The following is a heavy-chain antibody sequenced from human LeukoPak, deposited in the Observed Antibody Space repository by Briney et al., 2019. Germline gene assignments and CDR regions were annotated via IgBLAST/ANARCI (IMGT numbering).Heavy chain of an antibody. CDR1: GGSVSSYY. CDR3: ARALNGNWFDP. Sequence: SETLSLTCTVSGGSVSSYYWSWIRQPPGKGLEWIGYIYYSGSTNYNPSLKSRVTISVDTSKNQFSLKLSSVTAADTAVYYCARALNGNWFDPWGQGTLVTVSS. J-gene: IGHJ5*02. V-gene: IGHV4-59*02. D-gene: IGHD3-16*02. CDR2: IYYSGST.